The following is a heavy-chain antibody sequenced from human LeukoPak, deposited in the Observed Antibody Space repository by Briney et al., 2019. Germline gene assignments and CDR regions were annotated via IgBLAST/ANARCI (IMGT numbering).Heavy chain of an antibody. CDR3: ARGGVPAAFSYYYYGMDV. CDR2: IYYSGST. D-gene: IGHD2-2*01. J-gene: IGHJ6*02. CDR1: GDSITSNY. V-gene: IGHV4-59*08. Sequence: PSESLSLTCTVSGDSITSNYWSWIRQPPGKGLEWIGYIYYSGSTNYNPSLKSRVTISVDTSKNQFSLKLSSVTAADTAVYYCARGGVPAAFSYYYYGMDVWGQGTTVTVSS.